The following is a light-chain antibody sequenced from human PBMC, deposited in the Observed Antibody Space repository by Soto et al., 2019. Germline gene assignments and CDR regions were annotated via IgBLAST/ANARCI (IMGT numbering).Light chain of an antibody. Sequence: EIVLTQSPATLSLSPGERATLSCRASQSVSSYLAWYQQKAGQAPRLLIYDASNGATGIPARCSGSGSGTAFTLTSSRLEAEDFAVYYCQHRSNWPTFGQGTRLEMK. CDR2: DAS. CDR1: QSVSSY. V-gene: IGKV3-11*01. CDR3: QHRSNWPT. J-gene: IGKJ5*01.